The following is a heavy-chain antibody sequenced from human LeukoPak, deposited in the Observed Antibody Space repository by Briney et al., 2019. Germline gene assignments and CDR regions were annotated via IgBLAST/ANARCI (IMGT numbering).Heavy chain of an antibody. V-gene: IGHV3-11*01. J-gene: IGHJ4*02. Sequence: STIYYADSVKGRFTISRDNAKNSLYLQMNSLRAEDTAVYYCARDRDDPTYYYDSSGYQLDYWGQGTLVTVSS. D-gene: IGHD3-22*01. CDR2: STI. CDR3: ARDRDDPTYYYDSSGYQLDY.